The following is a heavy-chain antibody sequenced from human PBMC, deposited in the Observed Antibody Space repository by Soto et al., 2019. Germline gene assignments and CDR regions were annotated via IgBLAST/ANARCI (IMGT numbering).Heavy chain of an antibody. CDR2: INPDTGDT. CDR1: GYIFIDYY. Sequence: GASVKVSCKASGYIFIDYYIHWVRQAPGQGLEWMGWINPDTGDTNYAQKFQGWVTVTRDTSISTAYMEVSRLKSDDTAVYYCARVPYTSSTYFYYGMYVWGRGTTVTVSS. J-gene: IGHJ6*02. CDR3: ARVPYTSSTYFYYGMYV. V-gene: IGHV1-2*04. D-gene: IGHD6-6*01.